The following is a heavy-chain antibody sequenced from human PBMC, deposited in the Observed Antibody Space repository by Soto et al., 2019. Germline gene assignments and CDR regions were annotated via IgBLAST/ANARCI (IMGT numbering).Heavy chain of an antibody. Sequence: GGSLRLSCAASGFTFSTYDMHWVRQATGGGLEWVSAIDTAGGTYYSGSVKGRFTISRENAQNSLYLQMNSLRAEDTAVYYCARQAPTRFYYYGMDVWGQGTTVTVSS. CDR2: IDTAGGT. CDR1: GFTFSTYD. CDR3: ARQAPTRFYYYGMDV. V-gene: IGHV3-13*01. J-gene: IGHJ6*02.